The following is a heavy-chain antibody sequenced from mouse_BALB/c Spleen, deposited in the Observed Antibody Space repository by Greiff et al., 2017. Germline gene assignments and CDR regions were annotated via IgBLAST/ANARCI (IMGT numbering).Heavy chain of an antibody. Sequence: VKLQESGAELAKPGASVKMSCKASGYTFTSYWMHWVKQRPGQGLEWIGYINPSTGYTEYNQKFKDKATLTADKSSSTAYMQLSSLTSEDSAVYYCARMAYAYYAMGYWGQGTSVTVSS. CDR1: GYTFTSYW. CDR3: ARMAYAYYAMGY. V-gene: IGHV1-7*01. CDR2: INPSTGYT. D-gene: IGHD6-5*01. J-gene: IGHJ4*01.